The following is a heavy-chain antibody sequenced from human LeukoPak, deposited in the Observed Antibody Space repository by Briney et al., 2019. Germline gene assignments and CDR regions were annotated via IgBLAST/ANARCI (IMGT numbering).Heavy chain of an antibody. Sequence: SETLSLTCTVSGDSISNYYWTWIRQTPGKGLEWIGNPYHSGAADYNPPLKTRVTTSVDTSKDQFSLSLRSSTAADTAVYFCARLGKTYYMDVWGTGTTVTVSS. CDR1: GDSISNYY. CDR3: ARLGKTYYMDV. CDR2: PYHSGAA. D-gene: IGHD1/OR15-1a*01. J-gene: IGHJ6*03. V-gene: IGHV4-59*08.